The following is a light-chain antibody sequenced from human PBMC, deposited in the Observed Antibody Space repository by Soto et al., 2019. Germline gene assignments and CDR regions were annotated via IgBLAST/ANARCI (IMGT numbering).Light chain of an antibody. CDR1: QTVTTN. CDR2: GVS. Sequence: EIVMTQFPVTLSVSPGERATLSCRASQTVTTNLAWYVQKPGQPPRLLIYGVSTRATGVPARFSGSGSGTEFTLTISTLQSEDFAVYYCQQYKDWPLTFGGGTKVEIK. J-gene: IGKJ4*01. V-gene: IGKV3-15*01. CDR3: QQYKDWPLT.